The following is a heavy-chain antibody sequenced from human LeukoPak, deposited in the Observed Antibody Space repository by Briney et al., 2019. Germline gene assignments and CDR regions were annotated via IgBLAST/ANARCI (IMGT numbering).Heavy chain of an antibody. CDR3: AMEGGYCSGGSCSGY. CDR1: GFTVSGDY. Sequence: SGGSLRLSCVVSGFTVSGDYISWFRQAPGKGLEWVSVLYYGVSTFYKDSVKGRFTTSGDNFKNTVYLQMNSLRAEDTAVYYCAMEGGYCSGGSCSGYWGQGTLVTVSS. V-gene: IGHV3-53*01. D-gene: IGHD2-15*01. J-gene: IGHJ4*02. CDR2: LYYGVST.